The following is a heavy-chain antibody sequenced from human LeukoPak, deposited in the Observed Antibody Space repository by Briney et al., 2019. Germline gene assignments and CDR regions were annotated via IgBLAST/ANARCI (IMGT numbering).Heavy chain of an antibody. CDR1: GFTFSSYA. CDR3: ATPPPTYYDILTGSIFDY. CDR2: ISGSGGST. Sequence: GGSLRLSCAASGFTFSSYAMSWVRQAPGKGLEWVSAISGSGGSTYYADSVKGRFTISRDNSKNTLYLQVNSLRAEDTAVNNCATPPPTYYDILTGSIFDYWGQGTLVTVSS. D-gene: IGHD3-9*01. V-gene: IGHV3-23*01. J-gene: IGHJ4*02.